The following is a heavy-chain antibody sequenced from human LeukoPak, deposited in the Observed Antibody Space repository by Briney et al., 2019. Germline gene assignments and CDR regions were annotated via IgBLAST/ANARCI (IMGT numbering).Heavy chain of an antibody. CDR2: IGGSGGST. Sequence: GGSLRLSCAASGFTFSSYAMTWVRQAPGKGLEWVSGIGGSGGSTYYADSVKGRFTISRDNSKNTLYLQMNSLRAEDTAVYYCASRSSGWFSLDYWGQGTLVTVSS. J-gene: IGHJ4*02. CDR1: GFTFSSYA. D-gene: IGHD6-19*01. V-gene: IGHV3-23*01. CDR3: ASRSSGWFSLDY.